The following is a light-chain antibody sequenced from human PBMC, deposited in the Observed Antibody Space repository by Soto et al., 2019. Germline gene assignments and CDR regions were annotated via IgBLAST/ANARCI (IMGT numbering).Light chain of an antibody. V-gene: IGKV3-20*01. Sequence: EVVLTQSPGTLSLSPGDTATLSCRATQSISSGYLAWYQQKPGQAPRLLIYGASIRATGIPDRFSAIGSGADFTLTITGLEPEDFAVYYCQHYGTSTRTFGQGTKVEFK. CDR1: QSISSGY. CDR2: GAS. CDR3: QHYGTSTRT. J-gene: IGKJ1*01.